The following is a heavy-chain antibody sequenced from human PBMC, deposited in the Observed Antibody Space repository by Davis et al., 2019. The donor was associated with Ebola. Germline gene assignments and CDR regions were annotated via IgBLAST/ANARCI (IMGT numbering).Heavy chain of an antibody. V-gene: IGHV3-33*01. Sequence: GGSLRLSCAASGFTFSSYGMHWVRQAPGKGLEWVAVVWYDGGAKYYADSVKGRLTISRDNSKKMLYLEMNSLRTEDTAVYYCARERSSGYYIDFWGQGTLVTVSS. CDR1: GFTFSSYG. J-gene: IGHJ4*02. D-gene: IGHD3-22*01. CDR2: VWYDGGAK. CDR3: ARERSSGYYIDF.